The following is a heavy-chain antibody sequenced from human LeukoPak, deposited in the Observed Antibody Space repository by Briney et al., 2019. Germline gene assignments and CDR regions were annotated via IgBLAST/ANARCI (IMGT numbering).Heavy chain of an antibody. CDR2: IKQDGSEK. CDR3: ARVDYGDYENFDY. V-gene: IGHV3-7*01. D-gene: IGHD4-17*01. CDR1: GFTFSSYW. J-gene: IGHJ4*02. Sequence: PGGSLRLSCAASGFTFSSYWMSWVRQAPGKGLEWVANIKQDGSEKYYVDSVKGRFTISRDNAKNSLYLQMNSLRAEDTAVYYCARVDYGDYENFDYWGQGTLVTVSS.